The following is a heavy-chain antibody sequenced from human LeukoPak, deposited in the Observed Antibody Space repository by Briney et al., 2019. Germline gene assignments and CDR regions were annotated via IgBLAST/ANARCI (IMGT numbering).Heavy chain of an antibody. D-gene: IGHD6-13*01. V-gene: IGHV3-21*01. J-gene: IGHJ4*02. Sequence: GGSLRLSCAASGFTFSSYSMNWVRQAPGKGLEWVSSISSSSSYIYYADSVKGRFTISRDNAKNSLYLQVNSLRAEDTAVYYCARDSPYSSSWEREYYFDYWGQGTLVTVSS. CDR1: GFTFSSYS. CDR3: ARDSPYSSSWEREYYFDY. CDR2: ISSSSSYI.